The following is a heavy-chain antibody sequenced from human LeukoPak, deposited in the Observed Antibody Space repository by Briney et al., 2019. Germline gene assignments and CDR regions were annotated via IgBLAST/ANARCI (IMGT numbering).Heavy chain of an antibody. Sequence: GGSLRLSCAASGFTVSTNYMTWVRQAPGKGLEWVSVIYSGGTTYYAGSVKGRFTISRDNSKNTVYLQMNSLRADDTAVYYCVRDLTWGQGTLVTVSS. J-gene: IGHJ5*02. CDR3: VRDLT. V-gene: IGHV3-53*01. CDR2: IYSGGTT. CDR1: GFTVSTNY.